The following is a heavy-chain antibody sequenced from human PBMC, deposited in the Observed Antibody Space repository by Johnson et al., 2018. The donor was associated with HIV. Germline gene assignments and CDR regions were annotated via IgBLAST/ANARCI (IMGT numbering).Heavy chain of an antibody. V-gene: IGHV3-66*01. CDR3: ARDASYYGSANDAFDI. D-gene: IGHD3-10*01. CDR1: GSTFSSNY. CDR2: IYSGGST. J-gene: IGHJ3*02. Sequence: VQLVESGGGVVKAGGSLRLSCAASGSTFSSNYMSWVRQAPGKGLEWVSVIYSGGSTYYADSVKGRFTISRDNSKNTLYLQMNSLRAEDTAVYYCARDASYYGSANDAFDIWGQGTMVTVSS.